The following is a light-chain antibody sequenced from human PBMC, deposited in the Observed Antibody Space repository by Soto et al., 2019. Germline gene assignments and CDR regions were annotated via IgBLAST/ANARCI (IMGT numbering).Light chain of an antibody. CDR2: EVS. CDR1: SSDFGGYNY. Sequence: QSALTQPASVSGSPGQSITISCTGTSSDFGGYNYVSWYQQHPGKAPKLMIYEVSNRPSGISNRFSGSKSGNTASLTISGLQAEDEADYYCSSYTSSSLHVVFGGGTKLTVL. J-gene: IGLJ2*01. CDR3: SSYTSSSLHVV. V-gene: IGLV2-14*01.